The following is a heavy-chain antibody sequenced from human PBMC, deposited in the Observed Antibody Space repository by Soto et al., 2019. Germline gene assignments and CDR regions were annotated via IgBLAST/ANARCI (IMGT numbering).Heavy chain of an antibody. V-gene: IGHV1-3*01. CDR3: ARGLNYYDGSGPLYFDY. CDR1: GYTFTSYA. J-gene: IGHJ4*02. Sequence: ASVKVSCKASGYTFTSYAMHWVRQAPGQRLEWMGWINAGNGNTKYSQKFQGRVTITRDTSASTAYMELSSLRSEDTAVYYCARGLNYYDGSGPLYFDYWGQGTLVTVSS. CDR2: INAGNGNT. D-gene: IGHD3-22*01.